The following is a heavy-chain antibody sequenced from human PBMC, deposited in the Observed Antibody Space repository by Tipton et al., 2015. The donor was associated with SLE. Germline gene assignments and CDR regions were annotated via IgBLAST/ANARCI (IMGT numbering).Heavy chain of an antibody. CDR3: ARDRDDYYYAYDIDV. CDR2: IKEDGSEK. CDR1: GFTFSSYW. D-gene: IGHD3-10*01. Sequence: QLVQSGGGLVQPGGSLRLSCEASGFTFSSYWMHWVRQAPGKGLEWVANIKEDGSEKHYVDSVKGRFTISRDNAKNSLYLQMNSLRVEDTAVYYCARDRDDYYYAYDIDVWGQGTTVTVSS. V-gene: IGHV3-7*01. J-gene: IGHJ6*02.